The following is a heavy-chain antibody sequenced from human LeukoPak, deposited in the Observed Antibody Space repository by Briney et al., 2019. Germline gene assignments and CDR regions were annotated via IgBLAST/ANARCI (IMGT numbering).Heavy chain of an antibody. CDR1: GGSISSYY. CDR3: ARDVRYYMDV. CDR2: IYYSGST. Sequence: PSETLSLTCTFSGGSISSYYWSWIRQPPGKGLEWIGYIYYSGSTNYNPSLKSRVTISVDTSKNQFSLKLSSVTAADTAVYYCARDVRYYMDVWGKGTTVTVSS. J-gene: IGHJ6*03. V-gene: IGHV4-59*01.